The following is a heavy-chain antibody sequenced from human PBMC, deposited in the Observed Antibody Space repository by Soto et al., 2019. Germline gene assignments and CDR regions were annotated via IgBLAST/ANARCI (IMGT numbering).Heavy chain of an antibody. J-gene: IGHJ3*02. CDR1: GFTFSSYG. Sequence: GGSLRLSCAASGFTFSSYGMHWVRQAPGKGLEWVAVIWYDGSNKYYADSVKGRFTISRDNSKNTLYLQMNSLRAEDTAVYYCARAHMGEFGDLLSDAFDIWGKGTMVTVSS. V-gene: IGHV3-33*01. CDR3: ARAHMGEFGDLLSDAFDI. D-gene: IGHD3-10*01. CDR2: IWYDGSNK.